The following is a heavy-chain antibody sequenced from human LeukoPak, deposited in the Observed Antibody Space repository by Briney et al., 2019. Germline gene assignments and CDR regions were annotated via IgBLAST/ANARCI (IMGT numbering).Heavy chain of an antibody. CDR2: IYYSGNT. V-gene: IGHV4-59*01. Sequence: SETLSLTCTVSGGSISTYYWSRIRQPPGKGLEWIGYIYYSGNTDYNPSLRSRVTISVDTSKNQFSLKLSSVAAADTAVYYCARGGDGTGDYRPTYFDSWGQGTLVTVSS. J-gene: IGHJ4*02. D-gene: IGHD4-17*01. CDR1: GGSISTYY. CDR3: ARGGDGTGDYRPTYFDS.